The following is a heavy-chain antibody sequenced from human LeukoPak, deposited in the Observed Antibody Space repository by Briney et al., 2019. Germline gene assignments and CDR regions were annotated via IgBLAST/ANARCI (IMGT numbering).Heavy chain of an antibody. V-gene: IGHV3-30*03. Sequence: GGSLRLSCAASGFTFSSYGMHWVRQAPGKGLEWVAVISYDGSNKYYADSVKGRFTISRENAKNSLYLQMNSLRAGDTAVYYCARGGRGSSWFDNWGQGTLVTVSS. CDR1: GFTFSSYG. D-gene: IGHD6-13*01. CDR2: ISYDGSNK. CDR3: ARGGRGSSWFDN. J-gene: IGHJ4*02.